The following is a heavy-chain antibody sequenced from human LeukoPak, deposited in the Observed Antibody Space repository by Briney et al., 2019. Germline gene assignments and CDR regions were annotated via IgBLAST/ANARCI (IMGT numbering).Heavy chain of an antibody. CDR2: ISGDGGST. CDR3: AKDRGSGRWLQFDYYYYGIAV. Sequence: GGSLRLSCAASGFTFEEYAMHWVRQAPGKGLEWVSLISGDGGSTYYADSVKGRFTISRDNSKNSLYLQMNSLRTEDTALYYCAKDRGSGRWLQFDYYYYGIAVWGQGTTVTVSS. J-gene: IGHJ6*02. D-gene: IGHD5-24*01. CDR1: GFTFEEYA. V-gene: IGHV3-43*02.